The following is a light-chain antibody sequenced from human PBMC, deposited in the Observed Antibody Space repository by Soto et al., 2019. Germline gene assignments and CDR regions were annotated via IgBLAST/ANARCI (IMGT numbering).Light chain of an antibody. CDR2: EVS. CDR3: SSYAGTTPYL. CDR1: SSDIGGYNY. V-gene: IGLV2-8*01. Sequence: QSVLTQPPSASGSPGQSFTISCTGTSSDIGGYNYVSWYQQHPGKAPELMIYEVSKRPSGVPDRFSGSKSGNTASLTVSGLQAEDEADYYCSSYAGTTPYLFGTGPKVTVL. J-gene: IGLJ1*01.